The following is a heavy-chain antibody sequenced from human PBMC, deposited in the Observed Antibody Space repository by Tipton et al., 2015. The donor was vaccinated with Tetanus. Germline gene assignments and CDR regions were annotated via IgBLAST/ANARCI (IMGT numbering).Heavy chain of an antibody. Sequence: TLSLTCTVSGDSITTGGSYWSWIRQHPGKGLEWIGYILYTGSTYHNPSLKSRLTISVDTSKNQFSLRLSSVTAADTAVYYCSSSPGNHYLAFFDYWGRGTLVTVSS. CDR1: GDSITTGGSY. V-gene: IGHV4-30-4*01. CDR2: ILYTGST. J-gene: IGHJ4*02. D-gene: IGHD2/OR15-2a*01. CDR3: SSSPGNHYLAFFDY.